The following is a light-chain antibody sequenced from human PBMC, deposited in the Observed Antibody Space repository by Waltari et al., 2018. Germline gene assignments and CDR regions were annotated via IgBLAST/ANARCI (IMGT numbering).Light chain of an antibody. CDR1: QRVSTN. Sequence: EVVMTHSPATLSVSPGERATLSCRASQRVSTNFAWYQQMAGQAPRLLIYGASTRATGIPARFRGGGSWTDFTLTISSLQSEDFAVYYCQQYNDWPYTFGQGTKLEIK. CDR2: GAS. J-gene: IGKJ2*01. CDR3: QQYNDWPYT. V-gene: IGKV3-15*01.